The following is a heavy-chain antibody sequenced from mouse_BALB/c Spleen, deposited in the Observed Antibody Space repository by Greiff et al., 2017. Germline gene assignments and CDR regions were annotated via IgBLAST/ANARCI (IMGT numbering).Heavy chain of an antibody. CDR3: KRSADGNFAWFAY. Sequence: VQLQQSDAELVKPGASVKISCKASGYTFTDHAIHWVKQKPEQGLEWIGYISPGNGDIKYNEKFKGKATLTADKSSSTAYMQLNSLTSEDSAVYFCKRSADGNFAWFAYRGQGTLVTVSA. CDR1: GYTFTDHA. D-gene: IGHD2-1*01. J-gene: IGHJ3*01. V-gene: IGHV1S53*02. CDR2: ISPGNGDI.